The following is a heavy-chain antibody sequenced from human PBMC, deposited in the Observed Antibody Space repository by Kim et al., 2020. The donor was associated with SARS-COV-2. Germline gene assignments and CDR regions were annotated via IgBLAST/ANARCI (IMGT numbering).Heavy chain of an antibody. J-gene: IGHJ6*02. Sequence: GGSLRLSCAASGFTFSDYYMSWIRQAPGKGLEWVSYISSSGSTTYYADSVKGRFTISRDNAKNSLYLQMNSLRAEDTAVYYCARDNSHITIFGVVTRIGMDVWGQVTTVTVSS. CDR3: ARDNSHITIFGVVTRIGMDV. V-gene: IGHV3-11*01. CDR2: ISSSGSTT. CDR1: GFTFSDYY. D-gene: IGHD3-3*01.